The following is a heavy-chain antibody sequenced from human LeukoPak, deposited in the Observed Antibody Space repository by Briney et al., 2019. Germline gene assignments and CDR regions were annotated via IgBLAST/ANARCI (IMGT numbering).Heavy chain of an antibody. Sequence: SETQSLTCTVSGGSISNTSYYWGWIRQPPGKGLEWIGSIYYSGSTYYNPSLKSRVTIFVDTSKNQFSLKLSSVTGANTAVYYCARRVVGATIDAFDIWGQGTMVTVSS. CDR3: ARRVVGATIDAFDI. CDR2: IYYSGST. CDR1: GGSISNTSYY. J-gene: IGHJ3*02. D-gene: IGHD1-26*01. V-gene: IGHV4-39*01.